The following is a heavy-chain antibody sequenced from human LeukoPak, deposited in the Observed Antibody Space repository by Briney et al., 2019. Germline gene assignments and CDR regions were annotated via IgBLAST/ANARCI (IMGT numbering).Heavy chain of an antibody. V-gene: IGHV4-59*01. CDR1: GGSISSDY. CDR3: ARDQRMVYAPYYYYYMDV. CDR2: IYYSGSA. Sequence: PSETLSLTCTVSGGSISSDYWSWIRQPPGKGLEWIGYIYYSGSAYYNPSLKSRVTISVDTSKNQFSLRLSSVTAADTAVYYCARDQRMVYAPYYYYYMDVWGKGTTVTVSS. J-gene: IGHJ6*03. D-gene: IGHD2-8*01.